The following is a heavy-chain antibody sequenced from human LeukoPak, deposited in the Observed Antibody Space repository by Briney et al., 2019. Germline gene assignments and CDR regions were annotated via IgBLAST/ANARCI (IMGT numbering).Heavy chain of an antibody. D-gene: IGHD3-3*01. Sequence: GGSLRLSCAASGFTFSSYGMHWVRQAPGKGLEWVAVIWYDGSNKYYADSVKGRFTISRDNAKNSLYLQMNSLRAEDTAVYYCASHYDFWSGYSNYYYGMDVWGQGTTVTVSS. CDR1: GFTFSSYG. CDR2: IWYDGSNK. V-gene: IGHV3-33*03. CDR3: ASHYDFWSGYSNYYYGMDV. J-gene: IGHJ6*02.